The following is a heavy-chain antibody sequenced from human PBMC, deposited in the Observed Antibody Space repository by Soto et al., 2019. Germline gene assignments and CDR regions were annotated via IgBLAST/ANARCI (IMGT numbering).Heavy chain of an antibody. CDR2: IYYSGST. V-gene: IGHV4-39*01. D-gene: IGHD3-9*01. Sequence: SETLSLTCTVSGGSISSSSYYWGWIRQPPGKGLEWIGSIYYSGSTYYNPSLKSRVTISVDTSKNQFSLKLSSVTAADTAVYYCARNPGLVPGFDDILTGYYPLDYWGQGTLVTVSS. CDR3: ARNPGLVPGFDDILTGYYPLDY. J-gene: IGHJ4*02. CDR1: GGSISSSSYY.